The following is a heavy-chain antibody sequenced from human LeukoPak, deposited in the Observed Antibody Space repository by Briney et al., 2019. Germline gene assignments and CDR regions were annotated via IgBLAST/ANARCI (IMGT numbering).Heavy chain of an antibody. CDR2: ISHIGTT. CDR1: SYSISISSGYY. D-gene: IGHD2-21*02. CDR3: ARRKGGSDSIDY. J-gene: IGHJ4*02. V-gene: IGHV4-38-2*01. Sequence: SETLSLTCAVSSYSISISSGYYWDWIRQPPGKGLECIGTISHIGTTYYNPSLKSRVTVSVDTSKSQFSLRLTSVTAADTAIYYCARRKGGSDSIDYWGQGTLVTMPS.